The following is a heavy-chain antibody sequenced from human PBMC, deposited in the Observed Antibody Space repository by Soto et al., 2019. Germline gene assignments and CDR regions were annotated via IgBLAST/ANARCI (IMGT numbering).Heavy chain of an antibody. V-gene: IGHV4-39*01. D-gene: IGHD3-10*01. CDR2: IYYSGST. Sequence: QLQLQESGPGLVKPSETLSLTCTVSGGSISSSSYYWGWIRQPPGKGLEWIGSIYYSGSTYYNPSLKSRVTISVDTSKNQFSLKLSSVTAADTAVYYCLRITMVRGVIHFDYWGQGTLVTVSS. CDR1: GGSISSSSYY. J-gene: IGHJ4*02. CDR3: LRITMVRGVIHFDY.